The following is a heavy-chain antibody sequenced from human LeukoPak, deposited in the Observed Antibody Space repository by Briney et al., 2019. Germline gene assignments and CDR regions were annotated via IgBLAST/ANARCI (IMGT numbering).Heavy chain of an antibody. J-gene: IGHJ6*02. D-gene: IGHD1-1*01. CDR2: ISSSSSYI. Sequence: PGGSLRLSCAASGFTFSSYSMNWVRQAPGKGLEWVSSISSSSSYIYYADSVKGRFTVSRDNAKNSLYLQMNSLRAEDTALYYCAKGGTGFYYYGMDVWGQGTTVTVSS. CDR3: AKGGTGFYYYGMDV. V-gene: IGHV3-21*04. CDR1: GFTFSSYS.